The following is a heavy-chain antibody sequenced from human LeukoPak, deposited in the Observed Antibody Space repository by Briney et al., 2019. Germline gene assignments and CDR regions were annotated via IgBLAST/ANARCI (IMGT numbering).Heavy chain of an antibody. CDR3: AKGPSRYDSSGYLFDY. D-gene: IGHD3-22*01. CDR1: GFTFTNYA. Sequence: GSLRLSCAASGFTFTNYAMMWLRQAPGKGLEWVSAISGAGGTTLYADSVKGRFTISRDNAENSVYLQMNDLRAEDTAVYYCAKGPSRYDSSGYLFDYWGQGTLVTVSS. J-gene: IGHJ4*02. V-gene: IGHV3-23*01. CDR2: ISGAGGTT.